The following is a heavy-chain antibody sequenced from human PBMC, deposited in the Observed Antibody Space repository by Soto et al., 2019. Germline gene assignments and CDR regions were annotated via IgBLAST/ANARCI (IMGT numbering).Heavy chain of an antibody. V-gene: IGHV3-23*01. CDR3: AKDHGTYHGFSDY. CDR2: IRHHSYTT. J-gene: IGHJ4*02. CDR1: GVSFCYYA. Sequence: GGSLKLSCAPPGVSFCYYAMSWVPQASGGLLDWFSAIRHHSYTTYYADSVQGCVNISRDNSTNTLYLQMNSLRADDAAVDHCAKDHGTYHGFSDYWGQGALVTVSS. D-gene: IGHD1-26*01.